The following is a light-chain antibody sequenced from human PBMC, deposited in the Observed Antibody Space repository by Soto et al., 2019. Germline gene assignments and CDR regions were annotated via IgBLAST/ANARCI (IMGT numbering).Light chain of an antibody. J-gene: IGKJ4*01. CDR2: KAS. V-gene: IGKV1-5*03. Sequence: DLHMSQSPSTLSASVGDSVTITCRASQTISTWLAWYQQKPGKAPNLLIYKASSLEGGVPSRFSGSGTGTEFTLSISGLQPDDSAIYYCQQYSTYPLTFGGGTKVEIK. CDR1: QTISTW. CDR3: QQYSTYPLT.